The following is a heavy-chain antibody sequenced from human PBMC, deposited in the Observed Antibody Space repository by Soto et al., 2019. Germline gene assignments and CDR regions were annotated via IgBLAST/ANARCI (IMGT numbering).Heavy chain of an antibody. D-gene: IGHD1-1*01. V-gene: IGHV1-18*01. CDR2: ISDHNGNT. CDR3: TRGRYGDY. CDR1: GYIFTTYG. Sequence: QVHLVQSGAEVKKPGASVKGSCKGSGYIFTTYGLTWVRQAPGQGLAWMGWISDHNGNTNYAQKLQGRVTVTRDTSTSTAYMELSNLRSDDTAVYYCTRGRYGDYWGQGALVTVSS. J-gene: IGHJ4*02.